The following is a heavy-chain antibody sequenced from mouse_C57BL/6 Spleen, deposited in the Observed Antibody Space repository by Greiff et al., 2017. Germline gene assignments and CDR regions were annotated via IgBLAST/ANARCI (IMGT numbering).Heavy chain of an antibody. Sequence: VQGVESGPELVKPGASVKISCKASGYAFSSSWMNWVKQRPGKGLEWIGRIYPGDGDTNYNGKFKGKATLTADKSSSTAYMQLSSLTSEDSAVYFCAREVYDYAMDYWGQGTSVTVFS. D-gene: IGHD1-1*01. CDR1: GYAFSSSW. CDR2: IYPGDGDT. J-gene: IGHJ4*01. V-gene: IGHV1-82*01. CDR3: AREVYDYAMDY.